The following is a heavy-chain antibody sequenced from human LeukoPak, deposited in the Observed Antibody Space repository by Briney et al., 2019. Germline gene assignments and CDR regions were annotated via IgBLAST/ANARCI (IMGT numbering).Heavy chain of an antibody. V-gene: IGHV4-39*07. D-gene: IGHD3-3*01. CDR1: GGSISNNSYY. Sequence: SETLSLTCTVSGGSISNNSYYWVWIRQPPGKGLEWIGSISYSGSTFYNPSLKSRVTISVDTSKNQFSLKLSSVTAADTAVYYCARDLITIFGVVIGVQWFDPWGQGTLVTVSS. CDR3: ARDLITIFGVVIGVQWFDP. J-gene: IGHJ5*02. CDR2: ISYSGST.